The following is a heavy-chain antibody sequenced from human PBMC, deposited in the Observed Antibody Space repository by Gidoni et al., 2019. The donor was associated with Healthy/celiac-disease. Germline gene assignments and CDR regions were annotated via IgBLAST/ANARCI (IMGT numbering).Heavy chain of an antibody. CDR1: GFTFSSYG. CDR3: ARGRGYCSSTSCYLLDAFDI. CDR2: IWYDGSNK. Sequence: QVQLVESGGGVVQPGRSLRLSCAASGFTFSSYGMHWVRQAPGKGLEWVAVIWYDGSNKYYADSVKGRFTISRDNSKNTLYLQMNSLRAEDTAVYYCARGRGYCSSTSCYLLDAFDIWGQGTRVTVSS. J-gene: IGHJ3*02. D-gene: IGHD2-2*01. V-gene: IGHV3-33*01.